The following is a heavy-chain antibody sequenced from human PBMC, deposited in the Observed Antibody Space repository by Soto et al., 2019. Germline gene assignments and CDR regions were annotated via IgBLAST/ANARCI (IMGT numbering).Heavy chain of an antibody. CDR1: GFTFDDYA. CDR3: AKDYRCSSTSCPPVFDY. Sequence: EVQLVESGGGLVQPGRSLRLSCAASGFTFDDYAMHWVRQAPGKGLEWVSGISWNSGSIGYADSVKGRFTISRDNAKNSLYLQMNSLRAEDTALYYCAKDYRCSSTSCPPVFDYWGQGTLVTVCS. CDR2: ISWNSGSI. J-gene: IGHJ4*02. V-gene: IGHV3-9*01. D-gene: IGHD2-2*01.